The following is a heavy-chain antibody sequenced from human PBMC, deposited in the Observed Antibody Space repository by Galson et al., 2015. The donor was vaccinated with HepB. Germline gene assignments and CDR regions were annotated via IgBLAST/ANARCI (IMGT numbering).Heavy chain of an antibody. CDR2: ISSSSSYT. CDR3: ARSGSGWLIDY. J-gene: IGHJ4*02. Sequence: SLRLSCAASGFTFSDYYMSWIRQAPGKGLEWVSYISSSSSYTNYADSVKGRFTISRDNAKNSLYLQMNSLRAEDTAVYYCARSGSGWLIDYWGQGTLVTVSS. V-gene: IGHV3-11*03. D-gene: IGHD6-19*01. CDR1: GFTFSDYY.